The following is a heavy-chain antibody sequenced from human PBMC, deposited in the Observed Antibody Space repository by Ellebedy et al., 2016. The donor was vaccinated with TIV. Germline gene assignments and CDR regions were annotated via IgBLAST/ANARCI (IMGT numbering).Heavy chain of an antibody. D-gene: IGHD3-10*01. V-gene: IGHV3-11*01. J-gene: IGHJ4*02. CDR3: AKDPPGSYYL. Sequence: GESLKISXAASGFTFSDYYMSWIRQAPGKGLEWVSYISSSGSTIYYADSVKGRFTISRDNAKNSLYLQMNSLRAEDTAVYYCAKDPPGSYYLWGQGTLVTVSS. CDR2: ISSSGSTI. CDR1: GFTFSDYY.